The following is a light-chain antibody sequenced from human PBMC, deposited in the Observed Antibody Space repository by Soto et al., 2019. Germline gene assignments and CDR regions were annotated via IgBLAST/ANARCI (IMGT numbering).Light chain of an antibody. CDR1: QSISSS. Sequence: EIVLTQSPATLSLSPGERATRSCRASQSISSSLAWYQQKPGQAPRLLIYDASTRATGFPARFSGSGSGTDFTLTIGSLEPEDFGVYYCQQRSEWPRAFGQGTKV. V-gene: IGKV3-11*01. CDR3: QQRSEWPRA. CDR2: DAS. J-gene: IGKJ1*01.